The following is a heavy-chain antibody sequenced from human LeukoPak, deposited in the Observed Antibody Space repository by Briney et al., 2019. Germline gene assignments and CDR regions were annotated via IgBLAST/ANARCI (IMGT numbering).Heavy chain of an antibody. V-gene: IGHV3-30*18. CDR3: AKGILRLGELSSAYFDY. CDR2: ISYDGSNK. D-gene: IGHD3-16*02. J-gene: IGHJ4*02. Sequence: GGSLRLSCAASGFTFSSYGTHWVRQAPGKGLEWVAVISYDGSNKYYADSVKGRFTISRDNSKNTLYLQMNSLRAEDTAVYYCAKGILRLGELSSAYFDYWGQGTLVTVSS. CDR1: GFTFSSYG.